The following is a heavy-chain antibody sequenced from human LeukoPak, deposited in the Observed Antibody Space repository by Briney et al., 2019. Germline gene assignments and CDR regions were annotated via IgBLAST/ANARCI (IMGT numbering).Heavy chain of an antibody. CDR2: IYYSGST. CDR3: ARQLIHYYDSSGIDAFDI. D-gene: IGHD3-22*01. J-gene: IGHJ3*02. Sequence: SETLSLTCTVSGGSISSSSYYWGWIRQPPGKGLEWIGSIYYSGSTYYNPSLKSRVTISVDTSKNQFSLKLSSVTAADTAVYYCARQLIHYYDSSGIDAFDIWGQGTMVTVSS. CDR1: GGSISSSSYY. V-gene: IGHV4-39*01.